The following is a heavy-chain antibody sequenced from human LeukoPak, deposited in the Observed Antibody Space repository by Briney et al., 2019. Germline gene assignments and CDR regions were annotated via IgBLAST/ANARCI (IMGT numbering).Heavy chain of an antibody. J-gene: IGHJ4*02. Sequence: GGSLRLSCAASGFTFDDYAMPWVRQAPGKGLEWVSGISWNSGSIGYADSVKGRFTISRDNAKNSLYLQMNSLRAEDTALYYCAKAHYYYDSSGYLDYWGQGTLVTVSS. V-gene: IGHV3-9*01. CDR2: ISWNSGSI. CDR3: AKAHYYYDSSGYLDY. D-gene: IGHD3-22*01. CDR1: GFTFDDYA.